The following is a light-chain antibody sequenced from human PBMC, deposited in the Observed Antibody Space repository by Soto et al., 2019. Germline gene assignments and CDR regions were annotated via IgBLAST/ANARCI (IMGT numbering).Light chain of an antibody. CDR3: QSHDSSLSGSYV. J-gene: IGLJ1*01. CDR1: SSNIGAPYD. Sequence: QPALTPPPPVSQAPGQTVVISCSGSSSNIGAPYDVNWYRQMPGTAPKVLIYGNSNRPSGVPARFSGSKSGTSASLAITGLQAEDEADYYCQSHDSSLSGSYVFGTGTKVT. V-gene: IGLV1-40*01. CDR2: GNS.